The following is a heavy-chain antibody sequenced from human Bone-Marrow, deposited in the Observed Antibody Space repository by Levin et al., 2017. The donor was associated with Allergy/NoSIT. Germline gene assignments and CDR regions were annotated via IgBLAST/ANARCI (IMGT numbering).Heavy chain of an antibody. Sequence: GESLKISCAASGLTLTNAWMSWVRQAPGKGLEWVGRFKSTADGVATDFAAAVKGRFTISRDDSKNTVYLQMNSLKTEDTAVYYCTTGLYDILTGFYDAFEIWGQGTMVTVSS. CDR2: FKSTADGVAT. D-gene: IGHD3-9*01. CDR1: GLTLTNAW. J-gene: IGHJ3*02. CDR3: TTGLYDILTGFYDAFEI. V-gene: IGHV3-15*01.